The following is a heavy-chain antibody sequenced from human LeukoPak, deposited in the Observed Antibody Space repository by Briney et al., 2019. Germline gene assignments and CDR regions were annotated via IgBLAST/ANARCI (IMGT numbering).Heavy chain of an antibody. J-gene: IGHJ4*02. Sequence: GASVKVSCKVSGYTLTELSMHWVRQAPGKGLEWMGGFDPEDGETFYAQKFQGRVTMTEDTSTDTAYMELSSLRSEDTAVYYCATVTYCGGDCLDYWGQGTPVTVSS. V-gene: IGHV1-24*01. CDR3: ATVTYCGGDCLDY. CDR1: GYTLTELS. D-gene: IGHD2-21*02. CDR2: FDPEDGET.